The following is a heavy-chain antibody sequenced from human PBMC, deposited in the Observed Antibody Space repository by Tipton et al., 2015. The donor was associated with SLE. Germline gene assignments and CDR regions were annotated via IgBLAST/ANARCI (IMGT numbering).Heavy chain of an antibody. V-gene: IGHV3-21*03. D-gene: IGHD4-23*01. CDR1: GFTFSTYS. CDR3: ARDYSPPWVVTGAGYFDL. J-gene: IGHJ2*01. CDR2: ISTSSSYI. Sequence: SLRLSCAASGFTFSTYSMNWVRQAPGNGLEWVSSISTSSSYIYYADSVGGRFTISRDNAKNLLYLQMNSLRAEDTAVYYCARDYSPPWVVTGAGYFDLWGRGTLVTVSS.